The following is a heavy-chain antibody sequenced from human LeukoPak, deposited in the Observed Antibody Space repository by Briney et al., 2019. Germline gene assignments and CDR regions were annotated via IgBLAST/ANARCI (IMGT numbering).Heavy chain of an antibody. CDR3: ARAYYYDVSVTPDY. V-gene: IGHV3-23*01. CDR2: ITGSGGGT. J-gene: IGHJ4*02. Sequence: GRSLRLSCAASGFTFSSYAMTWVRQAPGKGLEWVSTITGSGGGTYYADSVKGRFTISRDNSKNTLYLQMYSLRAEDTAVYYCARAYYYDVSVTPDYWGQGTLVTVSS. D-gene: IGHD3-22*01. CDR1: GFTFSSYA.